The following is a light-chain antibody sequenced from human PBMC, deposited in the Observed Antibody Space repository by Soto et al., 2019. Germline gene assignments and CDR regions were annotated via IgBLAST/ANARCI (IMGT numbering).Light chain of an antibody. CDR1: QFISSSH. V-gene: IGKV3-20*01. CDR3: QQYGSSAYT. CDR2: GAS. J-gene: IGKJ2*01. Sequence: IVLTQSPGTLSLSPGARATLSCRASQFISSSHLAWYQQKPGQAPRLLIYGASTRATGIPDRFSGSGSGTDFTLTISRLEPEDFAVYYCQQYGSSAYTFGQGTKLEIK.